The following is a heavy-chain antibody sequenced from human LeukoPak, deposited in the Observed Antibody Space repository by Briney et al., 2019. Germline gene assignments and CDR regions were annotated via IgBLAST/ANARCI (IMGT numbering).Heavy chain of an antibody. Sequence: PGGSLRLSCAASGFTFSSYTMNWVRQPPGKGLEWVSNIGTSSTTIYYADSVKGRFTISRDNAKNSLYLQMNSLRAEDTAVYYCANRGVGGNYFGYYFDYWGQGTLVTVSS. CDR1: GFTFSSYT. CDR2: IGTSSTTI. D-gene: IGHD1-26*01. V-gene: IGHV3-48*01. CDR3: ANRGVGGNYFGYYFDY. J-gene: IGHJ4*02.